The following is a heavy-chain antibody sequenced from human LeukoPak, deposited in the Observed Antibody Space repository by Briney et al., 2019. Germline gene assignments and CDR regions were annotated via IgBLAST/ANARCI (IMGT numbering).Heavy chain of an antibody. CDR1: GYTFTGYY. CDR3: AREGGVVAAKFNWFDP. J-gene: IGHJ5*02. Sequence: ASVKVSCKASGYTFTGYYMHWVRQAPGQGLEWMGWINPNSGGTNYAQKFQGRVTMTRDTSISTAYMELSRLRSDDTAAYYCAREGGVVAAKFNWFDPWGQGTLVTVSS. CDR2: INPNSGGT. V-gene: IGHV1-2*02. D-gene: IGHD2-15*01.